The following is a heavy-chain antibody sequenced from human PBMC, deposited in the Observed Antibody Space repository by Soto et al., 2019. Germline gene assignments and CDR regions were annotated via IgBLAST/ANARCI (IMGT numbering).Heavy chain of an antibody. J-gene: IGHJ4*02. D-gene: IGHD5-12*01. CDR2: ISSSSSYI. V-gene: IGHV3-21*01. Sequence: GESLKISCAASGFTFRSYSMNWVRQAPGKGLEWVSSISSSSSYIYYADSVKGRFTISRDNAKNSLYLQMNSMRAEDTAVYYCARVSVGGYSGYDAFDYWGQGTLGPVSS. CDR3: ARVSVGGYSGYDAFDY. CDR1: GFTFRSYS.